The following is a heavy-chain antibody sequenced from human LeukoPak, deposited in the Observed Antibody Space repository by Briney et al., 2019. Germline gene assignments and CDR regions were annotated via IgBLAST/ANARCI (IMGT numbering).Heavy chain of an antibody. D-gene: IGHD3-22*01. CDR1: GFTFSSYA. CDR2: ISSSGGTT. CDR3: AKVLFAKDFDRYTYYYEPNDAFDI. V-gene: IGHV3-23*01. Sequence: GGSLRLSCVASGFTFSSYAMGWVRQAAGKGLEWVSDISSSGGTTYYADSVKGRFTISRDNSKNTLYLQMNSLRAEDTAVYYCAKVLFAKDFDRYTYYYEPNDAFDIWGQGTMVTVSS. J-gene: IGHJ3*02.